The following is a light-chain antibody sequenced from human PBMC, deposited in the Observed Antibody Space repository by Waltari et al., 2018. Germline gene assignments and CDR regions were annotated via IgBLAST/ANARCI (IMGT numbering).Light chain of an antibody. CDR1: SSNIGNNN. V-gene: IGLV1-47*02. CDR3: AAWDADLSGV. J-gene: IGLJ3*02. CDR2: NNN. Sequence: QSVLTQPPSASGTPGQRVTISCSGSSSNIGNNNVFWYQQLPGTAPKLLIYNNNRRPSGVPVRFSGSKSATSASLASSGLRSEDEADYYCAAWDADLSGVFGGGTRLTVL.